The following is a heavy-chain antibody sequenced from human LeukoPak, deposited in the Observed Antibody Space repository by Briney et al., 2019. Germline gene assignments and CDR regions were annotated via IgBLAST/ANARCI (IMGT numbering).Heavy chain of an antibody. CDR3: ARTLEWPNWFDP. CDR1: GFIVSSNY. CDR2: IYTGGST. J-gene: IGHJ5*02. Sequence: GGSLRLSCAASGFIVSSNYMSWVRQAPGKGLEWVSVIYTGGSTYYADSVKGRFTISRDNCKNTLDLQMNSLRVEDTAVYYCARTLEWPNWFDPWGQGTLVTVSS. V-gene: IGHV3-53*01. D-gene: IGHD3-3*01.